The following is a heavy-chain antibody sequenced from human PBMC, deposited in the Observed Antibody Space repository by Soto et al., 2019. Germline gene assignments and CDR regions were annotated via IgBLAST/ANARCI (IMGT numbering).Heavy chain of an antibody. Sequence: QVQLKESGPGLVKPSQTLSLTCTVSGGSISSGGYYWSWIRQHPGKGLEWIGYIDYSGSTYYNPSINSRVTISVDTSKNQFSLKLSSVTAADTAVYYCARAVYGVNWYFDLWGRGTLVTVSS. CDR1: GGSISSGGYY. D-gene: IGHD4-17*01. V-gene: IGHV4-31*03. CDR3: ARAVYGVNWYFDL. CDR2: IDYSGST. J-gene: IGHJ2*01.